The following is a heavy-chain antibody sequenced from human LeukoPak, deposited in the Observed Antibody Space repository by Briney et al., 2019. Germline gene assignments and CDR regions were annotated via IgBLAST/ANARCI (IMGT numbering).Heavy chain of an antibody. CDR2: INPNSGGT. V-gene: IGHV1-2*02. Sequence: ASVKVSCKASGYTFTGYYMHWVRQAPGQGLEWMGWINPNSGGTNYAQKFQGRVTMTRDTSISTAYMELSRLRSDDTAVYYCARDRFAAAGNWFDPWSQGTLVTVSS. CDR3: ARDRFAAAGNWFDP. J-gene: IGHJ5*02. D-gene: IGHD6-13*01. CDR1: GYTFTGYY.